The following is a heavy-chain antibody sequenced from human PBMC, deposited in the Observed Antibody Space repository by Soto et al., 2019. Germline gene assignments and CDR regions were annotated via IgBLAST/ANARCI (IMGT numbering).Heavy chain of an antibody. CDR2: IVPIFVTA. CDR1: GGTFSSYA. CDR3: AREGRVDTAVVHYYYGMDV. Sequence: QVQLVQSGAEVKKPGSSVKVSCKASGGTFSSYAISWVRQAPGQGLEWMGGIVPIFVTANYAQKFQGRVTITADEPKSTSHMELSSLRSEDTAVYYCAREGRVDTAVVHYYYGMDVWGQGTTVTVSS. V-gene: IGHV1-69*12. J-gene: IGHJ6*02. D-gene: IGHD5-18*01.